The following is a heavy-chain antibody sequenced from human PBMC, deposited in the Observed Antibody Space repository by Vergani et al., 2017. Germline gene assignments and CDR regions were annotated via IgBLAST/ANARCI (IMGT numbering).Heavy chain of an antibody. V-gene: IGHV3-9*01. CDR1: GFTFDDYA. D-gene: IGHD1-1*01. J-gene: IGHJ4*02. CDR2: ISWNSGSI. Sequence: EVQLVESGGGLVQPGRSLRLSCAASGFTFDDYAMHWVRQAPGKGLEWVSGISWNSGSIGYADSVKGRFTISRDNAKNSLYLQMNSLRAEDTALYYCAKDIHWNLGAGQNYFDYWGQGTLVTVSS. CDR3: AKDIHWNLGAGQNYFDY.